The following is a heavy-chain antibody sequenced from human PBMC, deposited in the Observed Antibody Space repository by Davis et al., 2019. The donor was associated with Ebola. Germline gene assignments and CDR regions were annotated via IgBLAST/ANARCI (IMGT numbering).Heavy chain of an antibody. Sequence: PGGSLRLSCAASGFTFSDYYMSWIRQAPGKGLEWVSYISSSSSTIYYADSVKGRFTISRDNSKNTLYLQMNSLRAEDTAVYYCARDRRSGPAFDIWGQGTMVTVSS. CDR1: GFTFSDYY. D-gene: IGHD2-8*02. CDR2: ISSSSSTI. J-gene: IGHJ3*02. CDR3: ARDRRSGPAFDI. V-gene: IGHV3-11*01.